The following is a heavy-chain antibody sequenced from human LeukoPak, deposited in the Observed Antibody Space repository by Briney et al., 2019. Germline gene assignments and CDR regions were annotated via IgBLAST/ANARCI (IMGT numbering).Heavy chain of an antibody. D-gene: IGHD6-19*01. J-gene: IGHJ4*02. V-gene: IGHV3-7*03. CDR2: IKQDGSER. Sequence: GGSLRLSCAASGFTFSSYWMSWVRQAPGKGLEWVANIKQDGSERYYVDSVKGRFTIYRDNAKNSLYLQMNSLRAEDTAVYYCAKGDSSGWYGVFDSWGQGTLVTVSS. CDR3: AKGDSSGWYGVFDS. CDR1: GFTFSSYW.